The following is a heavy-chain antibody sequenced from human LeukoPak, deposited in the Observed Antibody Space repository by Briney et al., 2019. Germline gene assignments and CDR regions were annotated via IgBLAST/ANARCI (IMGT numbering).Heavy chain of an antibody. CDR3: ARDSDVVARWEGGFQH. J-gene: IGHJ1*01. CDR1: GGTFSSYA. Sequence: SSVKVSXKASGGTFSSYAISWVRQAPGQGLEWMGRIIPIFGTANYAQKFQGRVTITTDESTSTAYMELSSLRSEDTAVYYCARDSDVVARWEGGFQHWGQGTLVTVSS. CDR2: IIPIFGTA. D-gene: IGHD2-15*01. V-gene: IGHV1-69*05.